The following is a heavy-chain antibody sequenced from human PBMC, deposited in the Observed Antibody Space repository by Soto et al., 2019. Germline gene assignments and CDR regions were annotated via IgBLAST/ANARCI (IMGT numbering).Heavy chain of an antibody. CDR1: GGSFSGYY. CDR2: INHSGST. J-gene: IGHJ6*02. Sequence: QVQLQQWGAGLLKPSETLSLTCAVYGGSFSGYYWSWIRQPPGKGLEWIGEINHSGSTNYNPSLKSRVTISVDTSKNQFSLKLSSVTAADTAVYYCATLIAARDYYYGMDVWGQGTTVTVSS. V-gene: IGHV4-34*01. D-gene: IGHD6-6*01. CDR3: ATLIAARDYYYGMDV.